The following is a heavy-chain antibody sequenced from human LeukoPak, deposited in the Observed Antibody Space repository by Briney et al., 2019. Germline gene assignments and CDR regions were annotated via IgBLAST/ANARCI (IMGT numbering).Heavy chain of an antibody. J-gene: IGHJ4*02. Sequence: PSETLSLTCTVSGYSISSGYYWGWIRQPPGKGLEWIGSIYHSGSTYYNPSLKSRVTISVDTSKNQFSLKLSSVTAADTAVYYWGKGGGGNWGYDYFDYWGQGTLVTVSS. CDR1: GYSISSGYY. CDR3: GKGGGGNWGYDYFDY. CDR2: IYHSGST. D-gene: IGHD7-27*01. V-gene: IGHV4-38-2*02.